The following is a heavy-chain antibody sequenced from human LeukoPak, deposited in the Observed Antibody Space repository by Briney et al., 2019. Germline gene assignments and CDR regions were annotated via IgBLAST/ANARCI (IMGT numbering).Heavy chain of an antibody. CDR2: VYYSGST. V-gene: IGHV4-39*01. Sequence: SETLSLTCVLSGASIRSSDYYWAWICQPPGKGLEWIGTVYYSGSTYYNPSLRSRVTISVDTSKNSFSLNVTSLTAADTAMYYCARHGNWEPFDYWGQGSLVTVSS. CDR1: GASIRSSDYY. D-gene: IGHD1-1*01. CDR3: ARHGNWEPFDY. J-gene: IGHJ4*02.